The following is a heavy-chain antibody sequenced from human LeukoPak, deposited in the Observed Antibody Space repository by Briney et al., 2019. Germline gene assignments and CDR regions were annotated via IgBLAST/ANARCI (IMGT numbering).Heavy chain of an antibody. Sequence: GASLRLSCAASGFTFSSYAMSWVRQAPGKGLEWVSAISGSGGSTYYADSVKGRFTISRDNSKNTLYLQMNSLRAEDTAVYYCVKDSWEYCSSTSCYKGSLDWGQGTLVTVSS. V-gene: IGHV3-23*01. J-gene: IGHJ4*02. CDR3: VKDSWEYCSSTSCYKGSLD. CDR1: GFTFSSYA. D-gene: IGHD2-2*02. CDR2: ISGSGGST.